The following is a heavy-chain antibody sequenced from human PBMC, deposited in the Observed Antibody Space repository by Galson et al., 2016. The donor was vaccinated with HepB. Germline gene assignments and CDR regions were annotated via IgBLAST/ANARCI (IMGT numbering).Heavy chain of an antibody. D-gene: IGHD6-19*01. Sequence: SLRLSCAGSGFIVSDNYVSWVRQAPGKGLEWVSVIYSGGKTYFADSVKGRFTVSGDNGKNTKYLQMNSLRVEDTGVYYCVQSGDYYQYYGMDVWGQGTTVTVSS. V-gene: IGHV3-53*01. CDR3: VQSGDYYQYYGMDV. CDR1: GFIVSDNY. CDR2: IYSGGKT. J-gene: IGHJ6*02.